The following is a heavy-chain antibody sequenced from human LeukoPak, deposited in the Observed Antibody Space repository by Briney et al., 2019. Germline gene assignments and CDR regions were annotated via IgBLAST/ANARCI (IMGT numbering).Heavy chain of an antibody. V-gene: IGHV4-59*01. CDR2: IYDSGST. D-gene: IGHD1-26*01. J-gene: IGHJ4*02. CDR3: ARSLVGATTGYDY. Sequence: SETLSLTCTVSGGSISSYYWSWIRQPPGKGLEWIGYIYDSGSTNYNPSLKSRVTISVDTSKNQFSLKLSSVTAADTAVYYCARSLVGATTGYDYWGQGTLVTVSS. CDR1: GGSISSYY.